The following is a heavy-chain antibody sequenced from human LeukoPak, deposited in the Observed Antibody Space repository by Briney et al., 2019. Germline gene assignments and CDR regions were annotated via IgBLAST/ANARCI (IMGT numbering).Heavy chain of an antibody. CDR3: ARTSSGWYRNRPGQYYFDY. V-gene: IGHV4-59*01. CDR1: GGSISSYY. D-gene: IGHD6-19*01. Sequence: SETLSLTCTVSGGSISSYYWSWIRQPPGKGLEWIGYIYYSGSTNYNPSLKSRVTISVDTSKNQFSLKLSSVTAADTAVYYCARTSSGWYRNRPGQYYFDYWGQGTLVTVSS. J-gene: IGHJ4*02. CDR2: IYYSGST.